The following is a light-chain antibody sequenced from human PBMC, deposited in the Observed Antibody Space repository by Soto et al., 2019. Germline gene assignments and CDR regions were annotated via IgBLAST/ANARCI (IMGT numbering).Light chain of an antibody. CDR2: DVT. V-gene: IGLV2-14*03. CDR1: SSDVGGYNF. Sequence: QSVLTQPASVSGSPGQSITISCTGTSSDVGGYNFVSWYQHHPGKAPKLIIYDVTNRPSGISNRFSGSKSGNTASLTISGLQAEDEADYYCTSYTSSITYGFGTGTKVTFL. J-gene: IGLJ1*01. CDR3: TSYTSSITYG.